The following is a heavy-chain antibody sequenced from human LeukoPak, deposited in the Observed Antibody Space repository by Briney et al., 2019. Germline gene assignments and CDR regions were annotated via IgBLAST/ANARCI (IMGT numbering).Heavy chain of an antibody. CDR1: GFTFSTYS. Sequence: GGSLRLSCAASGFTFSTYSMNWVRLAPGKGLECVSSISSSSTYTYYAESVKGRLTISRDNAKNSLYLQMTSLRAEDTAVYYCARRYCSTTNCYAFDAWGQGAMVTVSS. CDR3: ARRYCSTTNCYAFDA. D-gene: IGHD2-2*01. CDR2: ISSSSTYT. V-gene: IGHV3-21*01. J-gene: IGHJ3*01.